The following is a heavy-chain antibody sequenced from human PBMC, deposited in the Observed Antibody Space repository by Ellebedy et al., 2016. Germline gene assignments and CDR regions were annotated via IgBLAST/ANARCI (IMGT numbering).Heavy chain of an antibody. CDR1: GGPISGAPYY. Sequence: SETLSLTCTVSGGPISGAPYYWAWIRQPPGEGLEWIGTIYHSGSAHYSPSLMNRVTMSIDPSKPHFSLRLSSVTAADTAVYYCARKETGTMRDNWGQGTLVTVSS. J-gene: IGHJ4*02. CDR2: IYHSGSA. V-gene: IGHV4-39*07. D-gene: IGHD1-1*01. CDR3: ARKETGTMRDN.